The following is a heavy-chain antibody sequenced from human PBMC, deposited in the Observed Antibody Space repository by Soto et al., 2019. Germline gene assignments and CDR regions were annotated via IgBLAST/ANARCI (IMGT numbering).Heavy chain of an antibody. D-gene: IGHD3-10*01. CDR3: SRVDPGETSPFDH. V-gene: IGHV1-46*03. Sequence: ASVKVSCKASGYIFTSYYIHWVQQAPGQGLEWMGWINPFDGSRMFAQSFQGRVTMTRDTSTSTVYMEVSSLRSEDTAVYYCSRVDPGETSPFDHWGQGTLVPSPQ. J-gene: IGHJ4*02. CDR2: INPFDGSR. CDR1: GYIFTSYY.